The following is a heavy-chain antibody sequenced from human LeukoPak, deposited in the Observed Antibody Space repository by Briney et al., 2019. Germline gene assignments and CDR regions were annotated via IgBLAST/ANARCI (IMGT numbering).Heavy chain of an antibody. D-gene: IGHD2-2*01. Sequence: SQILSLTCTVSGGSISSGDYYWSWIRQPPGKGLEWIGYIYYSGSTYYNPSLKSRVTISVDTSKNQFSLKLSSVTAADTAVYYCARGYCSSTSCYGDYYFDYWGQGTLVTVSS. J-gene: IGHJ4*02. CDR1: GGSISSGDYY. CDR3: ARGYCSSTSCYGDYYFDY. CDR2: IYYSGST. V-gene: IGHV4-30-4*08.